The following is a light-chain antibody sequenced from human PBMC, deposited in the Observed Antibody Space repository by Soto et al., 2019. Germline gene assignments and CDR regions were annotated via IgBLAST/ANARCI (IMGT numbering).Light chain of an antibody. Sequence: QSVLTQPPSVSGAPGQWVTISCTGSSSNIGANYDVHWYQQVPGTAPKLLIYGNSTRPSGVPDRFSGSKSGTSASLAITGLQPEDEGDYYCQSYDSSLSGSGVFGGGTKLTVL. V-gene: IGLV1-40*01. J-gene: IGLJ2*01. CDR1: SSNIGANYD. CDR2: GNS. CDR3: QSYDSSLSGSGV.